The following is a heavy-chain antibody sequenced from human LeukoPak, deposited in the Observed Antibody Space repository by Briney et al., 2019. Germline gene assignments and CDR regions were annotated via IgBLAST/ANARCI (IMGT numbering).Heavy chain of an antibody. CDR1: GGSISSYY. CDR2: LYTSGST. Sequence: SETLSLTCTVSGGSISSYYWSWIRQPAGKGLEWIGRLYTSGSTNYNPSLRSRVAMSVDTSKNHVSLKLTSVTAADTAVYYCAGSYFGYSTDWGQGTLVTVSS. J-gene: IGHJ4*02. CDR3: AGSYFGYSTD. V-gene: IGHV4-4*07. D-gene: IGHD6-13*01.